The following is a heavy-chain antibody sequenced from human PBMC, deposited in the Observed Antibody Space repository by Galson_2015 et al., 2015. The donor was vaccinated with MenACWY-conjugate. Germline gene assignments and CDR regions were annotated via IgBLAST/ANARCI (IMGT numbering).Heavy chain of an antibody. Sequence: SLRLSCAASGFTFSSFAMSWVRQAPGKGLEWVSVITSSGGTTYYADSVKGRFTIPRDNPKNTLYLQMDTLRAEDTATYYCAKNGNYFGMGFDYWGQGTLVT. D-gene: IGHD2/OR15-2a*01. CDR3: AKNGNYFGMGFDY. J-gene: IGHJ4*02. V-gene: IGHV3-23*01. CDR2: ITSSGGTT. CDR1: GFTFSSFA.